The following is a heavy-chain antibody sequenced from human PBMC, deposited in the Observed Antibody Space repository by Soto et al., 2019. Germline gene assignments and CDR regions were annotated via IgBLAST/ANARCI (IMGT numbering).Heavy chain of an antibody. CDR1: GGTFGSYA. Sequence: QVQLVQSGAEVQKPGSSVKVSCKASGGTFGSYAISWVRQAPGQGREWMGGIIPIPGTANDAQKFQGRVKIAADESTSTAYMELSSLRSEDTAVYYCARSQGSSTSLEIYYYYYYGMDVWGQGTTVTVSS. CDR3: ARSQGSSTSLEIYYYYYYGMDV. CDR2: IIPIPGTA. D-gene: IGHD2-2*01. V-gene: IGHV1-69*01. J-gene: IGHJ6*02.